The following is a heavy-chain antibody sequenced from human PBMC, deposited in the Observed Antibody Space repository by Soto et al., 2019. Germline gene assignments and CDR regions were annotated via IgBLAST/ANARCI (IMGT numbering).Heavy chain of an antibody. CDR2: IDYSGST. CDR1: GGSIISSSYY. V-gene: IGHV4-39*01. CDR3: ARHGTTIAAAGPGAFDI. D-gene: IGHD6-13*01. J-gene: IGHJ3*02. Sequence: SXTLSLPCTVSGGSIISSSYYWGWIRQPPGKGLEWIGSIDYSGSTYYNPSLKSRVTISVDTSKNQFSLKLSSVTAADTAVYYCARHGTTIAAAGPGAFDIWGQGTMVTVSS.